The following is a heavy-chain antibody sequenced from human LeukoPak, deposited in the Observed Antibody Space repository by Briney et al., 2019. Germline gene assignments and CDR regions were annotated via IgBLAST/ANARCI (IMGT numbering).Heavy chain of an antibody. CDR3: ARGSITMVRGVITNSNWFDP. CDR1: GYTFTSYD. J-gene: IGHJ5*02. V-gene: IGHV1-8*03. D-gene: IGHD3-10*01. Sequence: ASVKVSCKASGYTFTSYDINWVRQATGQGLEWMGWMNPNSGSTGYAQKFQGRVTITRNTSISTAYMELSSLRSEDTAVYYCARGSITMVRGVITNSNWFDPWGQGTLVTVSS. CDR2: MNPNSGST.